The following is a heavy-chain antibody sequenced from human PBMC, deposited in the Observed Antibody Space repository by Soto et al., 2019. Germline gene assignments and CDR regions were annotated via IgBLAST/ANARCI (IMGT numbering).Heavy chain of an antibody. V-gene: IGHV3-7*01. CDR1: GFTFSSYW. J-gene: IGHJ3*02. D-gene: IGHD3-22*01. CDR3: ARYPPNYYDSSGSLDI. Sequence: SLRLSCAASGFTFSSYWMSWVRQAPGKGLEWVANIKKDGSEKNYVDSVKGRFTISRDNAKNSLYLQMNSLRAEDTAVYYCARYPPNYYDSSGSLDIWGQGTMVTVSS. CDR2: IKKDGSEK.